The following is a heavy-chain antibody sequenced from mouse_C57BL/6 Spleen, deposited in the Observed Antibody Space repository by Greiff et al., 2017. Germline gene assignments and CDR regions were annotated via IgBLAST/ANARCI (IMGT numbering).Heavy chain of an antibody. V-gene: IGHV14-1*01. CDR3: TTWDYGSWFAY. CDR2: IDPEDGDT. Sequence: EVKLMESGAELVRPGASVKLSCTASGFNIKDYYMHWVKQRPEQGLEWIGRIDPEDGDTEYAPKFQGKATMTADTSSNTAYLQLSSLTSEDTAVYYCTTWDYGSWFAYWGQGTLVTVSA. D-gene: IGHD2-2*01. CDR1: GFNIKDYY. J-gene: IGHJ3*01.